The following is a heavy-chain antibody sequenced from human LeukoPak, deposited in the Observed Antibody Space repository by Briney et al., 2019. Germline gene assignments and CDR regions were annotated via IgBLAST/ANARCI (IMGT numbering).Heavy chain of an antibody. Sequence: ASVKVSCKASGYTFTSYYMHWVRQAPGQGLEWMGWINPNSGGTNYAQKFQGRVTMTRDTSISTAYMELSSLRSEDTAVYYCARDNGGRAMAYYYYYYMDVWGKGTTVTISS. V-gene: IGHV1-2*02. CDR1: GYTFTSYY. CDR3: ARDNGGRAMAYYYYYYMDV. D-gene: IGHD2-15*01. J-gene: IGHJ6*03. CDR2: INPNSGGT.